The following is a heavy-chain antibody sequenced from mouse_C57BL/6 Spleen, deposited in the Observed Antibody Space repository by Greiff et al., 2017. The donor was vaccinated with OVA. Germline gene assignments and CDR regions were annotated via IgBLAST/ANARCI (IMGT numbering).Heavy chain of an antibody. CDR3: ARYGLYDGYYDPY. J-gene: IGHJ2*01. CDR1: GYTFTSYG. CDR2: LYPRSGNT. V-gene: IGHV1-81*01. D-gene: IGHD2-3*01. Sequence: VQLQQSGAELARPGASVKLSCKASGYTFTSYGISWVKQRTGQGLEWIGELYPRSGNTYYNEKFKGKATLTADKSSSTAYMELRSVASEDSAVYFCARYGLYDGYYDPYWGQGTTLTVSS.